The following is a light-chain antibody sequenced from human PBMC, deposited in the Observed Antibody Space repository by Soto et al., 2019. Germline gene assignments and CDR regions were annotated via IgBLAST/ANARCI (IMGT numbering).Light chain of an antibody. CDR2: GAS. J-gene: IGKJ5*01. CDR1: QSVSSRY. Sequence: EIVLTQSPGTLSLSPGERATLSCRASQSVSSRYLTWYQQKPGQAPRLLIYGASSRATGIPDRFSGSGSGTDFTLTISRLEPEDCAVYSCQQYGGAPPITFGQGTRLEIK. V-gene: IGKV3-20*01. CDR3: QQYGGAPPIT.